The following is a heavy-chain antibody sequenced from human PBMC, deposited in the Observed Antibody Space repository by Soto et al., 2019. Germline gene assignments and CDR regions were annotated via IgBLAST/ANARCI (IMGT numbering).Heavy chain of an antibody. CDR1: GDSVYTNSAA. J-gene: IGHJ6*03. Sequence: SQTLPLTCVISGDSVYTNSAAWNWISQSPSRGLEWLGSTYYRSKYYTDYAVSGKSRITINPDTSKNQFSLQLNSVTPESTAVYYCARDRGIAVPGSEVWYYSNSSHVRGTGTSGTV. CDR2: TYYRSKYYT. CDR3: ARDRGIAVPGSEVWYYSNSSHV. V-gene: IGHV6-1*01. D-gene: IGHD6-19*01.